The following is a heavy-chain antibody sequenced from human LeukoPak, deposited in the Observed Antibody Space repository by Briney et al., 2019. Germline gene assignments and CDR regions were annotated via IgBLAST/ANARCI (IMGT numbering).Heavy chain of an antibody. J-gene: IGHJ5*02. D-gene: IGHD1-1*01. CDR3: AGDKETTGNGRPNWFDP. V-gene: IGHV4-38-2*01. CDR2: IFQRGYS. CDR1: GYSISSGYY. Sequence: SETLSLTCAVSGYSISSGYYWGWIRQPPGKGLQCIGSIFQRGYSYYNPSLKSRVTISVDTSRNQFSLKLSSVTAADTAVYYCAGDKETTGNGRPNWFDPWGQGTLVTVSS.